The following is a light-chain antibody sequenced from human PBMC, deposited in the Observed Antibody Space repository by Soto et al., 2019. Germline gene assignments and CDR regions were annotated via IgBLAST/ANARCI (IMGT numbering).Light chain of an antibody. J-gene: IGLJ2*01. CDR3: AAWDDSLTGLVV. Sequence: QSVLTQPPSASGTPGQRVTISCSGSSSNIGSNTVNWYQQFPGTAPKLLIYSSNQRPSGVPDRFSGSKSGTSAALAISGLQSADEADYYCAAWDDSLTGLVVFGGGTKLTVL. V-gene: IGLV1-44*01. CDR2: SSN. CDR1: SSNIGSNT.